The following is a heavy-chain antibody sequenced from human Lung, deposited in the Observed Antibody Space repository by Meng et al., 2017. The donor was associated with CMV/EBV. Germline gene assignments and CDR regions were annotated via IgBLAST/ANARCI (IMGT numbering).Heavy chain of an antibody. CDR2: IYTSGTT. CDR3: ARAEADTGNFDY. J-gene: IGHJ4*02. Sequence: QLKEAGPGLVKPSATLSITFTVSGGSISSYYWSWIRQSAGKGLEWIGRIYTSGTTIYNPSLKSRLTLSLDTSKNQFSLKLNSVTAADTAVYYCARAEADTGNFDYWGQGTLVTVSS. CDR1: GGSISSYY. D-gene: IGHD6-19*01. V-gene: IGHV4-4*07.